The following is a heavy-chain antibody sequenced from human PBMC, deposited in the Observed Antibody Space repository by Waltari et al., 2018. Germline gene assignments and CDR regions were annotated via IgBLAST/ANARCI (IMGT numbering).Heavy chain of an antibody. Sequence: QVQLVQSGAEVKKPGASVKVSCKASGYTFPDYFIHWMRQVPGQGLEWMGWIDPRRRDASYAQNLQGRVTMTRDTSIGTIYIELSSLRSDDTAVYYCARGPNTGAFDYWGQGTLVTVSS. CDR1: GYTFPDYF. CDR2: IDPRRRDA. D-gene: IGHD2-8*02. J-gene: IGHJ4*02. CDR3: ARGPNTGAFDY. V-gene: IGHV1-2*02.